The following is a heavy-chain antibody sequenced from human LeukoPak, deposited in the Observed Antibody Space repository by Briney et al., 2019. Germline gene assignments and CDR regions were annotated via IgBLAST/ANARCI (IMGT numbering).Heavy chain of an antibody. CDR3: ARDLGLRGST. CDR1: GLTFSNSW. V-gene: IGHV3-74*01. Sequence: GGSLRLSCEASGLTFSNSWMHWVRQIPGRGLVWVSRMYGDMRGISYADSVKGRFTISRDNAKNTVYLQMNSLRGEDTAVYYCARDLGLRGSTWGQGTLVTVSS. D-gene: IGHD5-12*01. CDR2: MYGDMRGI. J-gene: IGHJ5*02.